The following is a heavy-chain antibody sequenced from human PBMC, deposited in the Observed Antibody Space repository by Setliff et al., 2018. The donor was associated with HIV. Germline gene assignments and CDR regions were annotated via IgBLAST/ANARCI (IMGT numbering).Heavy chain of an antibody. CDR2: IAYDGNNQ. Sequence: SCKASGFTFNHYALSWVRQAPGQRPEWVALIAYDGNNQWYADSVKGRFTISRDNSKNNLHLELNNLRPEDTAVYYCARDGGGYNYGSVRYFDYWSQGTLVTVSS. CDR1: GFTFNHYA. J-gene: IGHJ4*02. D-gene: IGHD5-18*01. V-gene: IGHV3-30*07. CDR3: ARDGGGYNYGSVRYFDY.